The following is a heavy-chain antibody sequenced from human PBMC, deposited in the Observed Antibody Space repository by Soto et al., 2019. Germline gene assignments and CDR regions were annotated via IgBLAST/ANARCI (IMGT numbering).Heavy chain of an antibody. V-gene: IGHV4-34*01. J-gene: IGHJ4*02. D-gene: IGHD4-4*01. CDR1: GGSFSGYY. CDR2: INHSGSF. CDR3: ARIATTTLGGPIDY. Sequence: PSETLSLTCAVYGGSFSGYYWSWIRQPPGKGLEWIGEINHSGSFYHDPSLKSRVTMSLDTSKHQFSLRLSSVTAVDTAVYYCARIATTTLGGPIDYWGRGTLVTVSS.